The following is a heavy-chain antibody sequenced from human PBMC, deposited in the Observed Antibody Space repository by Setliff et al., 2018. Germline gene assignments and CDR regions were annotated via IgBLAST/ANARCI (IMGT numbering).Heavy chain of an antibody. V-gene: IGHV3-33*08. CDR3: ARTCSGSGCYAGLES. Sequence: PGGSLRLSCAASGFTFSTYRMHWVRQAPGKGLEWVAVIWGDGGTKYHADSVKGRFTISRDNSKNTLYLQMNSLRPADTAVYYCARTCSGSGCYAGLESWGQGTPVTVSS. J-gene: IGHJ4*02. CDR2: IWGDGGTK. CDR1: GFTFSTYR. D-gene: IGHD2-15*01.